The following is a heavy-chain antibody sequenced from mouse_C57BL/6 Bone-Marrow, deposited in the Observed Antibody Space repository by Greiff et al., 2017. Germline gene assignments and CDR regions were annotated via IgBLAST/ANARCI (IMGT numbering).Heavy chain of an antibody. D-gene: IGHD2-1*01. CDR2: IVPENGDT. J-gene: IGHJ2*01. V-gene: IGHV14-4*01. CDR3: TSYGNYDYFDY. CDR1: GFNIKDDY. Sequence: EVQLQQSGAELVRPGASVKLSCTASGFNIKDDYMHWVKQRPEQGLEWIGWIVPENGDTEYASKFQGKATITADTSSNTAYLQLSSLTSEDTAVYYCTSYGNYDYFDYWGQGTTLTVSS.